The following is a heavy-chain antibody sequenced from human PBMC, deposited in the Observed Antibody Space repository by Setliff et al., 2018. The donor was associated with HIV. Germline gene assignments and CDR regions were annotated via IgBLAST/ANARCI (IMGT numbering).Heavy chain of an antibody. Sequence: ASVKVSCKASGGTFSSYTISWVRQAPGQGLEWMGRIIPILGIANYAQKFQGRVTNTADKSTSTAYMELSSLRSEDTAVYYCAGGIVVVVAAIRAEYFQHWGQGTLVTVSS. CDR3: AGGIVVVVAAIRAEYFQH. D-gene: IGHD2-15*01. CDR1: GGTFSSYT. J-gene: IGHJ1*01. CDR2: IIPILGIA. V-gene: IGHV1-69*02.